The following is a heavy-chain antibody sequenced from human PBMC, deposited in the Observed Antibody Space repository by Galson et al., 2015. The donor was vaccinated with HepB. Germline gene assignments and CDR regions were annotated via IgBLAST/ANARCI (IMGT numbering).Heavy chain of an antibody. D-gene: IGHD3-3*01. V-gene: IGHV3-30*18. CDR2: ISYDGNTK. J-gene: IGHJ4*02. Sequence: LRLSCAASGFTFSSYGLHWVRQAPGKGLEWVALISYDGNTKNYADSVQGRFFLSRDNSKNTLYLQLNSLRAEDTAIYYCAKDRYYDFWSGYSDWGQGILVTVSS. CDR3: AKDRYYDFWSGYSD. CDR1: GFTFSSYG.